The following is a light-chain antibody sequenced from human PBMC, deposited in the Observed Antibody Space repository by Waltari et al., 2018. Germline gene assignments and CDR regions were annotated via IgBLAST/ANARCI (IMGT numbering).Light chain of an antibody. Sequence: EIVITQSPDSPAVSLGERATLNCKPSQSVLSSSANKNYLAWYQQKPGQPPKLFIYGSSTRESGVPDRFSGSGSGTDFALTISSLQAEDVAVYYCQHYYTSPPTFGGGTKVEIK. J-gene: IGKJ4*01. CDR2: GSS. CDR1: QSVLSSSANKNY. CDR3: QHYYTSPPT. V-gene: IGKV4-1*01.